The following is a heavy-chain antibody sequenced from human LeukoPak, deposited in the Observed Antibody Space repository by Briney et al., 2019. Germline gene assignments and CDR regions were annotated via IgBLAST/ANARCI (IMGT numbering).Heavy chain of an antibody. D-gene: IGHD4-17*01. CDR2: IYYSGTT. CDR1: GGSISRYY. J-gene: IGHJ4*02. CDR3: ARGRSDYPDRFDY. V-gene: IGHV4-59*01. Sequence: SETLSLIFTVSGGSISRYYWSWIRQPPGKGLEWIGYIYYSGTTNYNPSLKSRVTISVDTSKNHFSLKLSSVTAADTAVYYCARGRSDYPDRFDYWGQGTLVTVSS.